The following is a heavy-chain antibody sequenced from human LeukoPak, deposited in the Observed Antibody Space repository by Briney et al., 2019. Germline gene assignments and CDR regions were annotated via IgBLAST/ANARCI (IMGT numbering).Heavy chain of an antibody. Sequence: GESLKISCKSSGYIFTNYWIGWVRQMPGKGLEWMGIIYPGDSDTRYSPSYQGQVTISADKSITTAYLQWSSLKASDTAMYYCARGKYYFDYWGQGTLVTVSS. D-gene: IGHD2/OR15-2a*01. CDR2: IYPGDSDT. J-gene: IGHJ4*02. CDR3: ARGKYYFDY. V-gene: IGHV5-51*01. CDR1: GYIFTNYW.